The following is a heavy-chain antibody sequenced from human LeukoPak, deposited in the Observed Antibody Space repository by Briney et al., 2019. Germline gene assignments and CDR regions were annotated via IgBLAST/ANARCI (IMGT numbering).Heavy chain of an antibody. CDR1: GFTFSSYG. CDR2: ISYDGSDK. CDR3: AKDSSSTPWPAQYRSPLDY. D-gene: IGHD6-6*01. Sequence: GRSLRLSCAASGFTFSSYGMHWVRQAPGKGLEWVAVISYDGSDKYYADSVKGRFTISRDISKNTLYLQMNSLRAEDTAVYYCAKDSSSTPWPAQYRSPLDYWGQGTLVTVSS. V-gene: IGHV3-30*18. J-gene: IGHJ4*02.